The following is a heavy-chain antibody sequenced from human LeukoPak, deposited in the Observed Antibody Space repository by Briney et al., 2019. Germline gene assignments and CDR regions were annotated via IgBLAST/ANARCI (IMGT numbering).Heavy chain of an antibody. D-gene: IGHD5-12*01. CDR1: GYTFTGYY. V-gene: IGHV1-2*02. CDR3: ARDRMDIVATPDY. J-gene: IGHJ4*02. CDR2: INPNSGGT. Sequence: GASVKVSCKASGYTFTGYYIHWVRQAPGQGLEWMGWINPNSGGTKFAQKFQGRVTMTTDTSTSTAYMELRSLRSDDTAVYYCARDRMDIVATPDYWGQGTLVTVSS.